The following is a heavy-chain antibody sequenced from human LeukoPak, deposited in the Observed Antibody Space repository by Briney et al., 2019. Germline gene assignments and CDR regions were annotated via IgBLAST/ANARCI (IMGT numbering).Heavy chain of an antibody. CDR2: INHSGST. CDR3: ARVGQQLVLSIVY. V-gene: IGHV4-34*01. CDR1: GGSFSGYY. D-gene: IGHD6-13*01. Sequence: SETLSLTCAVYGGSFSGYYWSWIRQPPGKGLEWIGEINHSGSTNYNPSLKSRVTISVDTSKNQFSLKLSSVTAADTAVYYCARVGQQLVLSIVYWGQGTLVTVSS. J-gene: IGHJ4*02.